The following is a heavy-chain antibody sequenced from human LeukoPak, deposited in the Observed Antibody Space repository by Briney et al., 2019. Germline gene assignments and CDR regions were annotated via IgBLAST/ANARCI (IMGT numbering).Heavy chain of an antibody. CDR2: FGPEDGET. D-gene: IGHD2-2*01. Sequence: ASVTVSCKFSGYTHTELSMHWVRPAPGKGREWMGGFGPEDGETIYAQKFQGRVTMTEDTSTDTAYMELSSVRSEDTAVYYCATDGMRKYQLPLDYWGQGTLVTVSS. V-gene: IGHV1-24*01. CDR3: ATDGMRKYQLPLDY. J-gene: IGHJ4*02. CDR1: GYTHTELS.